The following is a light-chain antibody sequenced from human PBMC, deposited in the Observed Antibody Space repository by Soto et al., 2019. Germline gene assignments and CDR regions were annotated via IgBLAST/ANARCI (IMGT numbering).Light chain of an antibody. Sequence: DIRMTQSPSTLSPSLGDRVAITCRASGGISSWLAWYQQKPGKAPKLLIYDASSLESGVPSRFSGSGSGTEFTLTISSLQPDDFATYYCQQYNSYSPTFGQGTKVDIK. CDR2: DAS. J-gene: IGKJ1*01. CDR3: QQYNSYSPT. CDR1: GGISSW. V-gene: IGKV1-5*01.